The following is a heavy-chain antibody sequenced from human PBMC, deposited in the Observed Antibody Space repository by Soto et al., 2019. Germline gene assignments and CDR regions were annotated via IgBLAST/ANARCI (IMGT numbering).Heavy chain of an antibody. J-gene: IGHJ4*02. V-gene: IGHV3-23*01. Sequence: GGSLRLSCAVSGFTFRSSPMSWVRRAPGKGLEWVSGVNGGDDSEYYAESVRGRFTISRDNSKNTLFLQMNSLRAEDTAVYYCAKDSVQKYYYDSSGSHRGVYFDYWGQGTLVTVSS. CDR3: AKDSVQKYYYDSSGSHRGVYFDY. CDR2: VNGGDDSE. D-gene: IGHD3-22*01. CDR1: GFTFRSSP.